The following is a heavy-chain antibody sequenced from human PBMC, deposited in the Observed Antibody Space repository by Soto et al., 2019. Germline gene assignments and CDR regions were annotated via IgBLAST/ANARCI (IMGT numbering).Heavy chain of an antibody. CDR1: GFTFSNAW. CDR2: IKSKTDGGTT. Sequence: PVGSLRLSCAVSGFTFSNAWMNWVRQAPGKGLEWVGRIKSKTDGGTTDYAAPVKGRFTISRDDSKNTLYLQMNSLKTEDTAVYYCTTSSGYFDWLLRYYYYYGMDVWGQGTTVTVSS. CDR3: TTSSGYFDWLLRYYYYYGMDV. V-gene: IGHV3-15*07. D-gene: IGHD3-9*01. J-gene: IGHJ6*02.